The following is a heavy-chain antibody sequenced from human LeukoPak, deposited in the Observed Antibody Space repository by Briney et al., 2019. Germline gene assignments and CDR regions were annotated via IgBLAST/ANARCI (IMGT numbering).Heavy chain of an antibody. CDR1: GFTFGSHA. J-gene: IGHJ4*02. Sequence: PGGSLRLSCEASGFTFGSHAMYWVRQAPGKGLEWVAGIFGSGGSPHYADPVKGRFTISRDNSRNTVYLQINSLRAEDTAVYYCGKTTVGYSSGQKPAWPVDYGGQGTLVTVSS. CDR2: IFGSGGSP. D-gene: IGHD5-18*01. CDR3: GKTTVGYSSGQKPAWPVDY. V-gene: IGHV3-23*01.